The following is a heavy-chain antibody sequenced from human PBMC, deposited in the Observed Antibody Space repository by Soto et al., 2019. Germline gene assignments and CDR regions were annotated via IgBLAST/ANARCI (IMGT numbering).Heavy chain of an antibody. V-gene: IGHV3-7*01. CDR2: IKKDGSET. CDR3: ARDIGIDYGMDG. J-gene: IGHJ6*02. CDR1: GFTFNDYW. Sequence: PGGSLRLSCAVSGFTFNDYWMSWVRQAPGKGLEWVANIKKDGSETSYGDSVKGRFTISRDNARNLLYLQMTSLRVEDTAVYYCARDIGIDYGMDGWGQGTTVTVAS. D-gene: IGHD3-16*02.